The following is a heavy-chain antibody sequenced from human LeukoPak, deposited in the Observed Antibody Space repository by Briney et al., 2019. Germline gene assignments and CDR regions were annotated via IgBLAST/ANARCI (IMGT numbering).Heavy chain of an antibody. J-gene: IGHJ4*02. CDR2: ISDSGGDS. D-gene: IGHD1-26*01. V-gene: IGHV3-23*01. Sequence: PGGSLRLSCTASGFTFSYSAMTWVRQAPGKGPEWVSAISDSGGDSIYTDSVKDRFTISRDNSKNTLYLQMNSLRAEDTAVYYCAKGGSYGPLDYWGQGTLVTVSS. CDR3: AKGGSYGPLDY. CDR1: GFTFSYSA.